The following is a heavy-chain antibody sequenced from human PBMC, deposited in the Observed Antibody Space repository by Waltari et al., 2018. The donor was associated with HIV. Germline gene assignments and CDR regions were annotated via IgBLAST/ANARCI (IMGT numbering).Heavy chain of an antibody. Sequence: VQLVQSGTEVKKPGESLTISCKASGYRVTTYWLDWVRQRPGKGLEWMGIVYPGDSETRYSPSFEGQVTISVDKSIATAYLQWSSLKASDSAVYYCARPGLAYCGGDCYYHFWGQGTLVSVSS. J-gene: IGHJ4*02. CDR2: VYPGDSET. CDR1: GYRVTTYW. CDR3: ARPGLAYCGGDCYYHF. V-gene: IGHV5-51*01. D-gene: IGHD2-21*02.